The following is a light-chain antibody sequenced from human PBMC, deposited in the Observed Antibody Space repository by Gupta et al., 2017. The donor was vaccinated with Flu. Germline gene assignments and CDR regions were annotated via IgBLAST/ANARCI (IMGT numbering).Light chain of an antibody. V-gene: IGKV1-6*01. CDR2: NAS. J-gene: IGKJ4*01. Sequence: AIQMAHSPSSLSSSVGDGVTFPCRASQEFRITLGWYQQKPGNAPKLLIYNASTLKTGVPSSFSGSGCGTDFTLTISSRQAEDFANYYCPHQHNSPLTFGRGTKVDIK. CDR3: PHQHNSPLT. CDR1: QEFRIT.